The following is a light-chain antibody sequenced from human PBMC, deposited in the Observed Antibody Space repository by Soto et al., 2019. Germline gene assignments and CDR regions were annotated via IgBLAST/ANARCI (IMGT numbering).Light chain of an antibody. CDR3: QQYGSSPPLT. Sequence: EIVLTQSPGTLSLSPGGRATLSCRASRSVSSSFLAWYQQKPGQAPRLLIYGACSRATGIPDRFSGSGSGTDFTLTISRLEPEDFAVYYCQQYGSSPPLTFGGGTKVEIK. V-gene: IGKV3-20*01. J-gene: IGKJ4*01. CDR2: GAC. CDR1: RSVSSSF.